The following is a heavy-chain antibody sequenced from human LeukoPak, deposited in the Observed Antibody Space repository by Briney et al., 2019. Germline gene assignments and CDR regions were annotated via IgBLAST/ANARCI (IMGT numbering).Heavy chain of an antibody. D-gene: IGHD3-10*02. CDR1: GFTFDDYA. V-gene: IGHV3-9*01. CDR3: AELGITMIGGV. Sequence: HPGGSLRLSCAASGFTFDDYAMLWVRQAPGKGLEWVSSISWNSGSKVYADSVKGRFTISRDNAKNSLYLQMNSLRAEDTAVYYCAELGITMIGGVWGKGTTVTISS. CDR2: ISWNSGSK. J-gene: IGHJ6*04.